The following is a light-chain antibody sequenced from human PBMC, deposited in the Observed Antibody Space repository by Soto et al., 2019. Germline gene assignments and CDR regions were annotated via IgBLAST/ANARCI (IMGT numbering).Light chain of an antibody. CDR3: QYWDDYSWT. Sequence: DIKMTQSPSTLSASVGDRVTITCRASQSITDWLAWYQQKQGKAPKFLIYKASNLEGGVPSRFSGSGSGTEFTLTISSVQPDDFATYYCQYWDDYSWTFGQGTKVEIK. CDR1: QSITDW. J-gene: IGKJ1*01. CDR2: KAS. V-gene: IGKV1-5*03.